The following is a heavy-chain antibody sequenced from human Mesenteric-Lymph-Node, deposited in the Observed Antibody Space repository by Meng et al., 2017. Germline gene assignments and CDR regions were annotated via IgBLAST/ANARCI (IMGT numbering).Heavy chain of an antibody. D-gene: IGHD3-22*01. CDR2: IYPGDSNT. CDR3: ARIKDTYYYDSSCYFNY. CDR1: GYSFTSYC. Sequence: GESLKISCKASGYSFTSYCIGWVRQMPGKGLEWMGLIYPGDSNTRYSQSFQGQVTISADNSISTDYLQWSSLKALDTAMYYCARIKDTYYYDSSCYFNYWGQGTLVTVSS. V-gene: IGHV5-51*01. J-gene: IGHJ4*02.